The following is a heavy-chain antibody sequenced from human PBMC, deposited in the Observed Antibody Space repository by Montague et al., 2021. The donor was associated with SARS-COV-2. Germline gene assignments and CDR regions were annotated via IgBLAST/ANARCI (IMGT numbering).Heavy chain of an antibody. CDR3: ARDSFSSCTSSSCYMGGMDV. V-gene: IGHV3-33*01. CDR1: GFTFSSYG. D-gene: IGHD2-2*02. J-gene: IGHJ6*04. CDR2: IWYGGSNK. Sequence: SLRLSCAASGFTFSSYGMHWVRQAPGKGLEWVAVIWYGGSNKQYADSVKGRFTISRDNSKNTLYLQMNSLRAEDTALCYCARDSFSSCTSSSCYMGGMDVGGKGTVVTVSS.